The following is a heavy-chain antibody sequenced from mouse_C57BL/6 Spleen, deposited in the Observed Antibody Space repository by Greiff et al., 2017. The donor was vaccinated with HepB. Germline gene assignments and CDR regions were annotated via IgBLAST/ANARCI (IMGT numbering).Heavy chain of an antibody. CDR2: INPNNGGT. V-gene: IGHV1-26*01. CDR1: GYTFTDYY. D-gene: IGHD2-2*01. CDR3: ARDGYYGYDGTPFAY. J-gene: IGHJ3*01. Sequence: EVQLQQSGPELVKPGASVKISCKASGYTFTDYYMNWVKQSHGKSLEWIGDINPNNGGTSYNQKFKGKATLTVDKSSSTAYMELRSLTSEDSAVYYCARDGYYGYDGTPFAYWGQGTLVTVSA.